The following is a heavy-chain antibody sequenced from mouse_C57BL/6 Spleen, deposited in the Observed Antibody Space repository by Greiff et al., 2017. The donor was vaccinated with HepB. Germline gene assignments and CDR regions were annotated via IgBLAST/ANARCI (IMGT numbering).Heavy chain of an antibody. J-gene: IGHJ4*01. CDR3: ARRYDYDEYAMDY. D-gene: IGHD2-4*01. CDR1: GYAFSSSW. CDR2: IYPGDGDT. Sequence: QVQLKESGPELVKPGASVKISCKASGYAFSSSWMNWVKQRPGKGLEWIGRIYPGDGDTNYNGKFKGKATLTADKSSSTAYMQLSSLTSEDSAVYFCARRYDYDEYAMDYWGQGTSVTVSS. V-gene: IGHV1-82*01.